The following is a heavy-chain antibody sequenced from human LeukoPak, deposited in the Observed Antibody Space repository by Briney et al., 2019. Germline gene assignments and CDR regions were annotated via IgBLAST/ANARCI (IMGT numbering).Heavy chain of an antibody. CDR3: ARQIAVAGKVGFDY. CDR1: GGAISSYY. CDR2: IYTTGST. J-gene: IGHJ4*02. V-gene: IGHV4-4*07. D-gene: IGHD6-19*01. Sequence: SETLSLTCTVSGGAISSYYWTWIRQPAGKGLEWIGRIYTTGSTNYNPSLNSRVTMSVDTSKNQFSLKLSSVTAADTAVYYCARQIAVAGKVGFDYWGQGTLVTVSS.